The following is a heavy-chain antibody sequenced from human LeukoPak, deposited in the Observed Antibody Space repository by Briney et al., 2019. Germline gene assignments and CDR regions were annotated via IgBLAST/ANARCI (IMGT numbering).Heavy chain of an antibody. CDR3: ASAHYDFWSGYFDY. CDR2: IYHSGST. J-gene: IGHJ4*02. V-gene: IGHV4-39*07. D-gene: IGHD3-3*01. CDR1: GGSISSGSYY. Sequence: SQTLSLTCTVSGGSISSGSYYWGWIRQPPGKGLEWIGSIYHSGSTYYNPSLKSRVTISVDTSKNQFSLKLSSVTAADTAVYYCASAHYDFWSGYFDYWGQGTLVTVSS.